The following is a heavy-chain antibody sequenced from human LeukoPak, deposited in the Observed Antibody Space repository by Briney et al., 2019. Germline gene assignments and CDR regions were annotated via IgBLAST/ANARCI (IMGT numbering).Heavy chain of an antibody. CDR1: RYTFNAYY. V-gene: IGHV1-2*02. J-gene: IGHJ4*02. D-gene: IGHD2-15*01. CDR2: IDTNSGDT. Sequence: GSVKVSCKASRYTFNAYYMHWVRQAPGQDVEWMGWIDTNSGDTNYAQKFQGSVTITRDTSIGTAYMELSSLISDDTAVYYCASEAFCAGGSCYLHRVASWGPGTLVTVSS. CDR3: ASEAFCAGGSCYLHRVAS.